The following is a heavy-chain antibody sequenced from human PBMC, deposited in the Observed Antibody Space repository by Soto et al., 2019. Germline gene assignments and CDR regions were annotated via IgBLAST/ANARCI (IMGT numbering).Heavy chain of an antibody. V-gene: IGHV4-39*07. D-gene: IGHD6-6*01. CDR1: GGSISSSSFH. J-gene: IGHJ5*02. Sequence: PSETLSLTCTVSGGSISSSSFHWGWIRQPPGKGLEWIGSIYYSGSTYYSPSLKSRVTISVDTSKNQFSLKLSSVTAADTAVYYCARDMAARRWFDPWGQGTLVTVSS. CDR3: ARDMAARRWFDP. CDR2: IYYSGST.